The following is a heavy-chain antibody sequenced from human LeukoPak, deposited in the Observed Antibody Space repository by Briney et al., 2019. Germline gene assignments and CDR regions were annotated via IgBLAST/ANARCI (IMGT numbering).Heavy chain of an antibody. D-gene: IGHD2-15*01. J-gene: IGHJ4*02. CDR1: GGSDSSGGYY. Sequence: SETLSLTCTVSGGSDSSGGYYWSWIRQFPGKGLEWIYYISYSGTTYYNPSLKSRVSILVATSKNQSSLKLTSVTAADTAVYYCARLRSVAGGTFYFDYWGQGILVTVSS. V-gene: IGHV4-31*03. CDR3: ARLRSVAGGTFYFDY. CDR2: ISYSGTT.